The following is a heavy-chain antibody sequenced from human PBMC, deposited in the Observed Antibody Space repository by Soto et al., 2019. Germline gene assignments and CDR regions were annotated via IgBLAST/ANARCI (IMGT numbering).Heavy chain of an antibody. CDR2: ISSSGSTI. CDR1: GFTFSDYY. D-gene: IGHD3-3*02. V-gene: IGHV3-11*01. CDR3: ARDVLAFEIVREGDIDY. J-gene: IGHJ4*02. Sequence: GGSLRLSCAASGFTFSDYYMSWIRQAPGKGLEWVSYISSSGSTIYYADSVKGRFTISRDNAKNSLYLQMNSLRAEDTAVYYCARDVLAFEIVREGDIDYWGQGTLVTVSS.